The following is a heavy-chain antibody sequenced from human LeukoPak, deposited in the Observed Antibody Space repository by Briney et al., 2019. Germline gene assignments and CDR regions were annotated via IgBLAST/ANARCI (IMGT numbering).Heavy chain of an antibody. D-gene: IGHD4-17*01. CDR3: ARHPYGDYEVTFDY. CDR1: GGSISSYY. CDR2: IYYSGGT. V-gene: IGHV4-59*08. J-gene: IGHJ4*02. Sequence: SETLSLTCTVPGGSISSYYWNWIRQPPRKGLEWIGYIYYSGGTNYNPCLQSRVTISVDTSKNQFCLNLSSVTAADTAVYYCARHPYGDYEVTFDYWGQGTLVTVSS.